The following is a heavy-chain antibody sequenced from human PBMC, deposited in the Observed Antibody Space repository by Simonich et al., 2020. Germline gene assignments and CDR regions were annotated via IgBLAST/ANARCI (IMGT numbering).Heavy chain of an antibody. Sequence: QVQLQQWGAGLLKPSETLSLTCAVYGGSFSGYYWSWIRQPPGKGLEWIGEINHSGRTNYNPTLKSRVTISVDTSKNQFSLKLSSVTAADTAGYYCARGLIGGSYYYWGQGTLVTVSS. V-gene: IGHV4-34*01. D-gene: IGHD1-26*01. J-gene: IGHJ4*02. CDR2: INHSGRT. CDR1: GGSFSGYY. CDR3: ARGLIGGSYYY.